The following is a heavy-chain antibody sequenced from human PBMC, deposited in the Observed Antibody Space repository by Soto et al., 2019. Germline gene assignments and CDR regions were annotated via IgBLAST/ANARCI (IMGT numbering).Heavy chain of an antibody. CDR2: INAGNGNT. CDR3: ARDPWGYYGMDV. V-gene: IGHV1-3*01. Sequence: QVQLVQSGAEVKKHGASVKVSCKAYGCTFTSYAMHWVRQAPGQRLEWMGWINAGNGNTKYSQKFQGRVTITRDTSASTVYMELSSLRSEDTAVYYCARDPWGYYGMDVWGQGTTVTVSS. J-gene: IGHJ6*02. D-gene: IGHD3-16*01. CDR1: GCTFTSYA.